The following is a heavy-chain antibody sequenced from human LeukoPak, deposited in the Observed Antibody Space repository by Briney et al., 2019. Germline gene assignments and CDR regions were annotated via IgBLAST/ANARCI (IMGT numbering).Heavy chain of an antibody. J-gene: IGHJ1*01. V-gene: IGHV3-21*04. D-gene: IGHD4-17*01. CDR1: GFTFSSFS. Sequence: PGGSLRLSFAASGFTFSSFSMNWGRQAPGKGLEWGSSISSSSRHIYYADSVKGRFTIFRDDAKNSLFLQMDSLRVEDTAMYYCVRDFSTVTTAYLHHWGQGTLLTVSS. CDR2: ISSSSRHI. CDR3: VRDFSTVTTAYLHH.